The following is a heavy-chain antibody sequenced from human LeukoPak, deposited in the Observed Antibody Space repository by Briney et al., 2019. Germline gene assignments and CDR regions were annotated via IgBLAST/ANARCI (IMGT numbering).Heavy chain of an antibody. Sequence: SETLSLTCIVSGDSISNYYWSWIRQPAGKGLEWIGRIYTSGSTNYNPSLKSRVTMSVDTSKNQFSLKLSSVTAADTAVYYCARDLRIAAAAQLDYWGQGTLVTVSS. CDR2: IYTSGST. CDR1: GDSISNYY. V-gene: IGHV4-4*07. CDR3: ARDLRIAAAAQLDY. J-gene: IGHJ4*02. D-gene: IGHD6-13*01.